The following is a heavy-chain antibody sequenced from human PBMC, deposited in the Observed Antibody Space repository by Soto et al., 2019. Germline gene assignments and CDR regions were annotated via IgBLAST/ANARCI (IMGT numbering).Heavy chain of an antibody. CDR3: ARASQQMVEWGHGWFDP. Sequence: PSETLSLTCTVSGGSISSYYCSWIRQPAWKGLEWIGRIYTSGSTNYNPSLKSRVTMSVDTSKNQFSLKLSSVTAADTAVYYCARASQQMVEWGHGWFDPWGQGTLVTVSS. J-gene: IGHJ5*02. D-gene: IGHD6-13*01. V-gene: IGHV4-4*07. CDR1: GGSISSYY. CDR2: IYTSGST.